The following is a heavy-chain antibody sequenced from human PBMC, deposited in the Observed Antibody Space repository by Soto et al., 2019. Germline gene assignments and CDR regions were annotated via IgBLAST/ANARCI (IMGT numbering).Heavy chain of an antibody. CDR3: AKVTHRGPIAVAGPLGS. J-gene: IGHJ4*02. D-gene: IGHD6-19*01. Sequence: QVHLVQSGAEVKKPGASVNVSCQASGSITNHHMHWVRQAPGQVREWMGIFNPSGLSTTYAQKFQGRVTITRDTSTSTVYMELSSLTSEDTAVYFCAKVTHRGPIAVAGPLGSWGQGTLVIVSS. V-gene: IGHV1-46*01. CDR1: GSITNHH. CDR2: FNPSGLST.